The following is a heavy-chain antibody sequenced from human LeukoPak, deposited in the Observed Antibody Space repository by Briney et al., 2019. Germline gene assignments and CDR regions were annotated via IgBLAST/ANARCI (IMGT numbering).Heavy chain of an antibody. CDR2: LSGSGAGT. CDR1: GFTFSDYA. D-gene: IGHD6-19*01. J-gene: IGHJ4*02. Sequence: GGSLRLSCAASGFTFSDYALGWVRQAPGRGPEWVATLSGSGAGTYYSDSVQGRFTISRDNSKNTLYLQMNSLRAEDTAVYYCARDRLASVAGTFDYWGQGTLVTVSS. V-gene: IGHV3-23*01. CDR3: ARDRLASVAGTFDY.